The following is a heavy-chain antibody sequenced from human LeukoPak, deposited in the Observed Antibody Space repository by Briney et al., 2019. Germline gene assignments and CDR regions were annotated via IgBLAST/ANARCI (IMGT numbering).Heavy chain of an antibody. V-gene: IGHV3-23*01. CDR2: ISGGGDST. CDR1: GFTFSSYA. J-gene: IGHJ4*02. CDR3: ARDPGVGRLHETKA. Sequence: GGSLRLSCAASGFTFSSYAMSWVRQAPGKGLEWVSAISGGGDSTYYADSVKGRFTISRDNSKNTLYLQMNSLRAEDTAVYYCARDPGVGRLHETKAWGQGTLVTVSS. D-gene: IGHD6-25*01.